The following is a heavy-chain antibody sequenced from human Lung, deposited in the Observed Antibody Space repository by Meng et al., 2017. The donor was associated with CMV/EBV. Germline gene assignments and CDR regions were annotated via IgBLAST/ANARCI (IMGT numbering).Heavy chain of an antibody. J-gene: IGHJ5*02. V-gene: IGHV3-66*02. CDR1: GFTVSSNY. Sequence: SCAASGFTVSSNYMSWVRQAPGKGLEWVSVIYSGGSTYYAVSVKGRFTISRDNSKNTLYLQMNNLRAEDTDVYCCARGMILALAGVPSKLDHSRQGTLVTVSS. CDR2: IYSGGST. CDR3: ARGMILALAGVPSKLDH. D-gene: IGHD6-13*01.